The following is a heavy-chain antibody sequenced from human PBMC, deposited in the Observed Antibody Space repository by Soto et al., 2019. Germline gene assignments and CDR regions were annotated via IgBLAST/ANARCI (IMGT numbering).Heavy chain of an antibody. CDR2: IYPGDSDT. CDR1: GYSFTSYW. Sequence: GESLKISCKGSGYSFTSYWIGWVRQMPGKGLEWMGIIYPGDSDTRYSPSFQGQVTISADKSISTAYLQWSSLKASDTAMYYCASHQVVVPTTEDYYYMDVWGKGTTVTVSS. CDR3: ASHQVVVPTTEDYYYMDV. J-gene: IGHJ6*03. D-gene: IGHD2-2*01. V-gene: IGHV5-51*01.